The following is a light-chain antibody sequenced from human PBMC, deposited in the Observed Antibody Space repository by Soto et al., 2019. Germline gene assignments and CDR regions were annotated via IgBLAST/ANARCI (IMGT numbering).Light chain of an antibody. CDR2: STV. CDR1: QSFSSW. CDR3: QHYGSSPRT. J-gene: IGKJ1*01. Sequence: EIVLRQSPGTLSLYPGERATLSCRASQSFSSWLAWYQQKPGQAPRLLIYSTVSRATGVPDRFSGSGSGTDFTLTISRLEPEDFAVYYCQHYGSSPRTFGQGTKVDIK. V-gene: IGKV3-20*01.